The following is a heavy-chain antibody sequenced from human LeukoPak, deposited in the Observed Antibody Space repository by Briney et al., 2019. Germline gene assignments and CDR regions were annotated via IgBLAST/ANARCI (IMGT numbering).Heavy chain of an antibody. Sequence: SETLSLTCTVSGGSISSGGYYWSWIRQHPGKGLEWIGYIYYSGSTYYNPSLKSRVTISVDTSKNQFSLKLSSVTAADTAVYYCARGLRFLEWLTPSNWFDPWGQGTLVTVSS. CDR3: ARGLRFLEWLTPSNWFDP. CDR2: IYYSGST. D-gene: IGHD3-3*01. V-gene: IGHV4-31*03. CDR1: GGSISSGGYY. J-gene: IGHJ5*02.